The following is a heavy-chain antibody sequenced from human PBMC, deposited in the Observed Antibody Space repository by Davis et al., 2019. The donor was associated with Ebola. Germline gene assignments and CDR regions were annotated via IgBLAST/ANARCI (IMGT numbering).Heavy chain of an antibody. J-gene: IGHJ2*01. CDR2: IYRDGRT. CDR3: TRHVSGDFWYFDL. Sequence: GGSLRLSCTVSGFIVSDKYMSWVRQAPGKGLEWVSVIYRDGRTYYADSVKGRFTISRDNSNNTVYLQMNSLRAEDTAVYYCTRHVSGDFWYFDLWGRGTLVTVSS. CDR1: GFIVSDKY. D-gene: IGHD4-17*01. V-gene: IGHV3-53*01.